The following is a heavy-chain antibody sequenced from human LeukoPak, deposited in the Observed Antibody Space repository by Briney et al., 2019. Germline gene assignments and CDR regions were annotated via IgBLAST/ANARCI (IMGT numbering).Heavy chain of an antibody. CDR2: INPNSGDT. V-gene: IGHV1-2*06. J-gene: IGHJ5*02. Sequence: GASVKVSCKASGYTFTSYYIHWVRQAPGQGLEWMGRINPNSGDTNYAQKFQGRVTMTRDTSISTAYMDLSRLRFDDTAVYYCARDPVYCYATSCYYNWFDPWGQGTLVTVSS. CDR1: GYTFTSYY. CDR3: ARDPVYCYATSCYYNWFDP. D-gene: IGHD2-2*01.